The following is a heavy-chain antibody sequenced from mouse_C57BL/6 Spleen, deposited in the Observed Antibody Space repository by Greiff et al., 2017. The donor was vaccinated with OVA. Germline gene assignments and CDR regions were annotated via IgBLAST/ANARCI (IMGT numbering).Heavy chain of an antibody. J-gene: IGHJ4*01. Sequence: QVQLQHPGAELVMPGASVKLSCKASGYTFTSYWMHWVKQRPGQGLEWIGEIDPSDSYTNYNQKFKGKSTLTVDKSSSTAYMQLSSLTSEDSAVYYCALRLRYAMDYWGQGTSVTVSS. D-gene: IGHD3-2*02. V-gene: IGHV1-69*01. CDR2: IDPSDSYT. CDR3: ALRLRYAMDY. CDR1: GYTFTSYW.